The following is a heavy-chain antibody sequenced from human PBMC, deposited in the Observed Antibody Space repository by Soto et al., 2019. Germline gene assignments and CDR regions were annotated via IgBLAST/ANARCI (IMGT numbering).Heavy chain of an antibody. CDR1: GYSFTSYW. D-gene: IGHD3-3*01. CDR3: VRLSRFPLTVSFYDFWSGYYYYCCGMDV. Sequence: GESLKISCKGSGYSFTSYWIGWVRQMPGKGLEWMGIIYPGDSDTRYSPSFQGQVTISADKSISTAYLQWSSLRASDTAMYYCVRLSRFPLTVSFYDFWSGYYYYCCGMDVWGQGTTVTVSS. J-gene: IGHJ6*02. V-gene: IGHV5-51*01. CDR2: IYPGDSDT.